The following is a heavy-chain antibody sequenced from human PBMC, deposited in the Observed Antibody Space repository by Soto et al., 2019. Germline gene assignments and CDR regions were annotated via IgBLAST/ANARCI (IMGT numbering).Heavy chain of an antibody. J-gene: IGHJ4*02. CDR3: ARLEGLATISYYFDF. V-gene: IGHV4-39*01. D-gene: IGHD3-9*01. CDR2: IHHSGST. Sequence: PSETLSLTCAVSGDSITSNSYYWGWIRQPPGKGLEWIGSIHHSGSTYYNPSLNSRVTISADTSKNQFSLKLNSVTAADSAVYFCARLEGLATISYYFDFWGPGALVTVSS. CDR1: GDSITSNSYY.